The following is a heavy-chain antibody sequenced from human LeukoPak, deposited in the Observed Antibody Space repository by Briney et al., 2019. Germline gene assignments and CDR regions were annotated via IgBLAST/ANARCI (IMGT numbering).Heavy chain of an antibody. D-gene: IGHD3-9*01. Sequence: SETLSLTCTVSGGSISSYYWSWIRQPPGKGLEWIGYIYYSGSTNYNPSLKSRVTISVDTSKNQFSLNLSSVTAADTAVYYCARTPRYFDLWGQGTLVTVSS. CDR1: GGSISSYY. CDR2: IYYSGST. CDR3: ARTPRYFDL. J-gene: IGHJ4*02. V-gene: IGHV4-59*01.